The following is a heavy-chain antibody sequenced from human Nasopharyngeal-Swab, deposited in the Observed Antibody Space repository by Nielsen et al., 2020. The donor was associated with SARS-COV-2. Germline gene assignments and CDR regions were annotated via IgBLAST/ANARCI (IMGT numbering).Heavy chain of an antibody. CDR2: MNPNSGNT. Sequence: ASVKVSCKASGYTFSSSYDINWVRQATGQGLEWMGWMNPNSGNTGYAQKFQGRVTMTRNTSISTAYMELSSPRSEDTAVYYCARGLIVATIFHYYYYMDVWGKGTTVTVSS. CDR1: GYTFSSSYD. V-gene: IGHV1-8*01. CDR3: ARGLIVATIFHYYYYMDV. J-gene: IGHJ6*03. D-gene: IGHD5-12*01.